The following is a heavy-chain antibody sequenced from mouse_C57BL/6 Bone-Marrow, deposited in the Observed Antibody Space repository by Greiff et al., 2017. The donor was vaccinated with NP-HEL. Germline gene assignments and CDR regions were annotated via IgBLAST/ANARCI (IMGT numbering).Heavy chain of an antibody. CDR2: IRSKSSNYAT. CDR1: GFTFNTYA. V-gene: IGHV10-3*01. Sequence: EADGGLVQPKGSLKLSCAASGFTFNTYAMHWVRQAPGKGLEWVARIRSKSSNYATYYADSVKDRFTISRDDSQSMLYLQMNNLKTEDTAMYYCVRGGLCLRRYYAMDYWGQGTSVTVSS. D-gene: IGHD2-2*01. CDR3: VRGGLCLRRYYAMDY. J-gene: IGHJ4*01.